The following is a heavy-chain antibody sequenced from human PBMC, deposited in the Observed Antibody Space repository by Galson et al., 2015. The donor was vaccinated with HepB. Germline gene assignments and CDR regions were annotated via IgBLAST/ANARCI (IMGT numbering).Heavy chain of an antibody. D-gene: IGHD3-22*01. V-gene: IGHV3-23*01. J-gene: IGHJ6*02. CDR1: GFTFSNYA. Sequence: SLRLSCAASGFTFSNYAMSWVRQAPGKGLEWVSGISAGGGNAYHADSVKGRFTTSRDNSKNTLYLQMNNLRAEDTAVYYCAKGGAVPGYYQWYAMDVWGQGTTVTVSS. CDR3: AKGGAVPGYYQWYAMDV. CDR2: ISAGGGNA.